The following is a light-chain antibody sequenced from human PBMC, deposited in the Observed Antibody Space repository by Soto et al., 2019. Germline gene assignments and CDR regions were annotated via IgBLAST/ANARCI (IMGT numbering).Light chain of an antibody. V-gene: IGKV3D-15*01. Sequence: EIVMTQSPATLSVSPGERATLSCRASQSVSSNLAWYQQKPGQAPRLLIYGASTRATGIPARFSGSGSGTEFTLTISSLQSEDFAVYYCHQYNDWPTFGPGTKVELK. CDR3: HQYNDWPT. CDR1: QSVSSN. CDR2: GAS. J-gene: IGKJ3*01.